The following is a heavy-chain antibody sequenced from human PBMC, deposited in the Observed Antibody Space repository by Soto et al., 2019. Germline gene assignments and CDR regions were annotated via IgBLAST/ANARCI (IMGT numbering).Heavy chain of an antibody. CDR2: IDPSDSYT. CDR3: ASRIRSAHGLSNAIDD. J-gene: IGHJ6*02. CDR1: LYTSSNYL. V-gene: IGHV5-10-1*01. D-gene: IGHD4-17*01. Sequence: GESLKISCNGPLYTSSNYLSSCVRQMPGKGLEWMGRIDPSDSYTNYSPSFEGHVTISADKSISTAYLQWSSLKASDTAMYFSASRIRSAHGLSNAIDDWAQRTTVTVSS.